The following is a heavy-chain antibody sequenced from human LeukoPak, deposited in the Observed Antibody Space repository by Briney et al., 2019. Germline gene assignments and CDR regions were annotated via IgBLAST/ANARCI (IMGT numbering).Heavy chain of an antibody. CDR1: GGTFSSYA. Sequence: ASVKASCKASGGTFSSYAISWVRQAPGQGLEWMGRIIPIFGIANYAQKFQGRVTITADKSTSTAYMELSSLRSEDTAVYYCARDKSDIVVVPAAIQDYYYYGMDVWGQGTTVTVSS. CDR2: IIPIFGIA. V-gene: IGHV1-69*04. D-gene: IGHD2-2*02. J-gene: IGHJ6*02. CDR3: ARDKSDIVVVPAAIQDYYYYGMDV.